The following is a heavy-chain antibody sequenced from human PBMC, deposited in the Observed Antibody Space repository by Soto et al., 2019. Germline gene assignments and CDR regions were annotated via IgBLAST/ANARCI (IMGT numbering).Heavy chain of an antibody. V-gene: IGHV1-69*13. CDR3: ARDGRPGQNSSSWSGKVHSLYYRMDV. J-gene: IGHJ6*02. D-gene: IGHD6-13*01. CDR1: GGTFSSYA. CDR2: IIPIFGTA. Sequence: GASVKVSCKASGGTFSSYAISWVRQAPGQGLEWMGGIIPIFGTANYAQKFQGRVTITADESTSTAYMELSSLRSEDTAVYYCARDGRPGQNSSSWSGKVHSLYYRMDVWGQGTTVTVSS.